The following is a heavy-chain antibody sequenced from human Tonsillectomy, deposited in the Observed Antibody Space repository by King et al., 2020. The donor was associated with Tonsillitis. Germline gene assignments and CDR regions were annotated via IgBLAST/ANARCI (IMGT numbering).Heavy chain of an antibody. Sequence: VQLVESGGGVVQPGRSLRLSCAASGFTFSSYGMHWVRQAPGKGLEWVAVIWYNGSYKYYADSVKGRFTISRDNSKNTLYLQMNSLRADDTAVYYCARDGTAYNYMDVWGKGTTVTVSS. CDR2: IWYNGSYK. D-gene: IGHD2-8*02. CDR3: ARDGTAYNYMDV. J-gene: IGHJ6*03. CDR1: GFTFSSYG. V-gene: IGHV3-33*08.